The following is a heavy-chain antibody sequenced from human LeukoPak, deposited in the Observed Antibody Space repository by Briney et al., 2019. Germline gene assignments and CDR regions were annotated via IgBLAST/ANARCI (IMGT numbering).Heavy chain of an antibody. CDR1: GFTLSSYA. D-gene: IGHD2-21*01. J-gene: IGHJ4*02. Sequence: GGSLRLSCVASGFTLSSYAMSWVGPAPGKGGEWVSAISGSGGSTYYTDSVKGRCTISRDSSKNTLYLQMNRLRAEDAAVYYCAKAPETTCSGAYCYPFDYWGQGTLVTVSS. CDR3: AKAPETTCSGAYCYPFDY. CDR2: ISGSGGST. V-gene: IGHV3-23*01.